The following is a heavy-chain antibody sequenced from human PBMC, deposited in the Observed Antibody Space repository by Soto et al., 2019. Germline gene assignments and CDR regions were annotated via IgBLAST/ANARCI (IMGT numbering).Heavy chain of an antibody. CDR1: GFTFSSYS. CDR3: AKGYGMDV. V-gene: IGHV3-9*01. J-gene: IGHJ6*02. CDR2: ISWNSGSI. Sequence: SLRLSCGASGFTFSSYSMNWVRQAPGKGLEWVSGISWNSGSIGYADSVKGRFTISRDNAKNSLYLQMNSLRAEDTALYYCAKGYGMDVWGQGTTVTVSS.